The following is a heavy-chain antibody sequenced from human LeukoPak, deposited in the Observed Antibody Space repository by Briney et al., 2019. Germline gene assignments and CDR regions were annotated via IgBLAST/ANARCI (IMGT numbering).Heavy chain of an antibody. CDR3: ARVQGSSSEDLFDY. Sequence: PGGSLRLSCAASGFTFSSYAMNWVRQAPGKGLEWVSSISSSSSYIYYADSVKGRFTISRDNAKNSLYLQMNSLRAEDTAVYYCARVQGSSSEDLFDYWGQGTLVTVSS. D-gene: IGHD6-6*01. CDR2: ISSSSSYI. V-gene: IGHV3-21*01. J-gene: IGHJ4*02. CDR1: GFTFSSYA.